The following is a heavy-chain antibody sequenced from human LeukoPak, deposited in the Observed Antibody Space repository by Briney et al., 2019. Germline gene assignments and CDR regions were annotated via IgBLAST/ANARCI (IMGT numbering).Heavy chain of an antibody. Sequence: SETLSLTCSVSGGSISSSSNYWGWIRQPPGKGLDWIGTIYYSGSTYYNPSLKSRVTISVDTSKNQFFLNLNSVTAADTAVYYCAKRGSAGIQLWWFDYWGQGTLVTVSS. CDR1: GGSISSSSNY. CDR3: AKRGSAGIQLWWFDY. V-gene: IGHV4-39*07. J-gene: IGHJ4*02. D-gene: IGHD5-18*01. CDR2: IYYSGST.